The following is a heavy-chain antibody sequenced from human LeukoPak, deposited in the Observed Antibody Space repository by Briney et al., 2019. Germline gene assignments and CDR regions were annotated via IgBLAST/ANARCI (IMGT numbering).Heavy chain of an antibody. V-gene: IGHV3-30*02. CDR1: GFPFSSYG. D-gene: IGHD6-13*01. Sequence: GGSLRLSCAASGFPFSSYGMHWVRQAPGKGLEWVSFISYDGANKHYADSVKGRFTISRDSPKNTLYLQMDSLRGDDTGMYFCAKDSSSSNYYYGLDVWGQGTSVTVSS. J-gene: IGHJ6*02. CDR3: AKDSSSSNYYYGLDV. CDR2: ISYDGANK.